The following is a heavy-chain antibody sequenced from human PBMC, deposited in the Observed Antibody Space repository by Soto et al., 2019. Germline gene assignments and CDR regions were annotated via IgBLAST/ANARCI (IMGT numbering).Heavy chain of an antibody. J-gene: IGHJ5*02. CDR1: GVVFSNHW. CDR2: INQDGSGR. Sequence: EVQLVESGGGLVQPGGSLRLSCAASGVVFSNHWMSWVRRARGKGLEWLANINQDGSGRYHADSVKGRFTISRDNAESSLFLLMNGRRVEDTAVYYCAAIDHSSESWGQGTLVTVSS. D-gene: IGHD2-2*02. CDR3: AAIDHSSES. V-gene: IGHV3-7*01.